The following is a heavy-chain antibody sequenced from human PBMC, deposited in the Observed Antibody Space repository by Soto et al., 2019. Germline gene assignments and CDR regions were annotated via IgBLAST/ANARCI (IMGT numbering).Heavy chain of an antibody. Sequence: SETLSLTCSVSGGSISGSYWSWIRQSPGKGLEWLGYVYYTGSTNYSPSLRSRVSISVDTSRNEFSLRLSSVTAADTAVYFCARSVAVPGAHIDYWGQGTQVTVSS. J-gene: IGHJ4*02. D-gene: IGHD6-19*01. V-gene: IGHV4-59*01. CDR2: VYYTGST. CDR1: GGSISGSY. CDR3: ARSVAVPGAHIDY.